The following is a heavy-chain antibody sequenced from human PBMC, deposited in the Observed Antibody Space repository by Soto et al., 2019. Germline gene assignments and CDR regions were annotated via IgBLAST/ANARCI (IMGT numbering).Heavy chain of an antibody. D-gene: IGHD6-13*01. CDR3: ARDAGVAAAGTVFPWFDP. CDR1: GGTFSSYA. J-gene: IGHJ5*02. V-gene: IGHV1-69*01. CDR2: ILPIFGTA. Sequence: QVQLVQSGAEVKKPGSSVKVSCKASGGTFSSYAISWVRQAPGQGREWMGGILPIFGTANYAQKFQSRVTITEDESTSTAYMELSSLGSEDTAVYYCARDAGVAAAGTVFPWFDPWGQGTLVTVSS.